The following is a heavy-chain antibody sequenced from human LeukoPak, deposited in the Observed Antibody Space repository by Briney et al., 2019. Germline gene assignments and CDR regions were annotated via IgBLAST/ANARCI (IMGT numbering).Heavy chain of an antibody. J-gene: IGHJ4*02. CDR3: VGSTYYGSGSSPDY. Sequence: PGGSLRLSCAASGFTFSSYAMNWVRQAPGKGLGWVAGISGSGGSTYYADSVKGRFTISRDNSKNTLYLQMNSLKASDTAMYYCVGSTYYGSGSSPDYWGQGTLVTVSS. CDR1: GFTFSSYA. V-gene: IGHV3-23*01. CDR2: ISGSGGST. D-gene: IGHD3-10*01.